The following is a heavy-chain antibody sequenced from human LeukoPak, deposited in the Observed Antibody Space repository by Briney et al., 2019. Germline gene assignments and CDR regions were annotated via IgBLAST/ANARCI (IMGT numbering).Heavy chain of an antibody. CDR3: ARGSRPYSSGGYGPFDY. CDR2: INHSGST. D-gene: IGHD6-19*01. V-gene: IGHV4-34*01. CDR1: GGSFSGYY. J-gene: IGHJ4*02. Sequence: SETLSLTCAVYGGSFSGYYWSWIRQPPGKGLEWIGEINHSGSTNYNPSLKSRVTISVDTSKNQFSLKLSSVTAADTAVYYCARGSRPYSSGGYGPFDYWGQGPLVTVSS.